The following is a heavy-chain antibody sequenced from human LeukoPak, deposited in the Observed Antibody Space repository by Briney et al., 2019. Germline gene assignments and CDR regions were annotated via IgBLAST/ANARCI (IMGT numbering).Heavy chain of an antibody. V-gene: IGHV3-23*01. CDR1: GFTFSSYA. J-gene: IGHJ4*02. CDR3: ARDLDWRLQAPLYYFDY. D-gene: IGHD4-11*01. Sequence: SGGSLRLSCAASGFTFSSYAMSWVRQAPGKGLEWVSAISGSGGSTYYADSVKGRFTISRDNSKNTLYLQMNSLRAEDTAVYYCARDLDWRLQAPLYYFDYWGQGTLVTVSS. CDR2: ISGSGGST.